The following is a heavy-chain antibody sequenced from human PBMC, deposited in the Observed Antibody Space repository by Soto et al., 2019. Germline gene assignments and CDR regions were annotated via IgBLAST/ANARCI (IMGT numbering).Heavy chain of an antibody. CDR2: IYYSGST. J-gene: IGHJ4*02. V-gene: IGHV4-31*03. Sequence: NLSETLSLTCTVSGGSISSGGYYWSWIRQHPGKGLGWIGYIYYSGSTYYNPSLKSRVTISVDTSKNQFSLKLSSVTAADTAVYYCARVEDYGDYYFDYWGQGTLVTVSS. CDR3: ARVEDYGDYYFDY. D-gene: IGHD4-17*01. CDR1: GGSISSGGYY.